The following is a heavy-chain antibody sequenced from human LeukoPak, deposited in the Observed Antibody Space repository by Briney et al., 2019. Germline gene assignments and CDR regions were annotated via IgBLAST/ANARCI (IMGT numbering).Heavy chain of an antibody. J-gene: IGHJ6*02. CDR1: GGSVSSGSYY. CDR3: ARDATVTTIPDDYYYGMDV. CDR2: IYYSGST. V-gene: IGHV4-61*01. Sequence: PSETLSLTCTVSGGSVSSGSYYWSWIRQPPGKRLEWIGYIYYSGSTNYNPSLKSRVTISVDTSKNQFSLKLSSVTAADTAVYYCARDATVTTIPDDYYYGMDVWGQGTTVTVSS. D-gene: IGHD4-11*01.